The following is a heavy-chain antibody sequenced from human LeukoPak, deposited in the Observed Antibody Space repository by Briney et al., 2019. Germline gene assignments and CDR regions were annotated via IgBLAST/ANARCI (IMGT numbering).Heavy chain of an antibody. CDR2: IRSKAYRGTT. CDR1: GFTFGDHA. V-gene: IGHV3-49*04. D-gene: IGHD5-18*01. J-gene: IGHJ6*02. Sequence: PGRSLRLSCTGSGFTFGDHAMSWVRQAPGKGLEWVGFIRSKAYRGTTEYAASVKGRFTISRDDSAGIAYLQMNSLRTEDTAVCYCARGPIQLWIHNAMDVWGQGTTVTVSS. CDR3: ARGPIQLWIHNAMDV.